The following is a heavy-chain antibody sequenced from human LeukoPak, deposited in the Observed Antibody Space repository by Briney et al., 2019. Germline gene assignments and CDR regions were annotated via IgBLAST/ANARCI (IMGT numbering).Heavy chain of an antibody. Sequence: GGSLRLSCAASGFTVSSNYMSWVRQAPGKGLEWVSVIYSGGSTYYADSVKGRFTISRDNSKNTLYLQMNSLRAEDTAVYYCARDRSIEEALDAFDIWGQGTMVTVSS. CDR1: GFTVSSNY. D-gene: IGHD2-21*01. CDR3: ARDRSIEEALDAFDI. CDR2: IYSGGST. J-gene: IGHJ3*02. V-gene: IGHV3-66*02.